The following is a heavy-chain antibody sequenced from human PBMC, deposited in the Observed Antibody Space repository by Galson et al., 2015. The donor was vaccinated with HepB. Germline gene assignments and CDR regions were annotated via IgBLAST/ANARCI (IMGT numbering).Heavy chain of an antibody. Sequence: SVKVSCKASGYTFTSYGISWVRQAPGQGLEWMGWISAYNGNTNYAQKLQGRVTMTTDTSTSTAYMELRSLRSDDTAVYYCARVPLYSSSWSFYYYYGMDVWGQGTTVTVSS. CDR1: GYTFTSYG. J-gene: IGHJ6*02. CDR2: ISAYNGNT. D-gene: IGHD6-13*01. CDR3: ARVPLYSSSWSFYYYYGMDV. V-gene: IGHV1-18*04.